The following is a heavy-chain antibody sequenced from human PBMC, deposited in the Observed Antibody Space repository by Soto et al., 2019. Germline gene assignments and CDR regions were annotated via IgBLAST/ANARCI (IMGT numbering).Heavy chain of an antibody. V-gene: IGHV4-59*01. CDR1: GGSISSYY. CDR2: IYYSGST. CDR3: ARDLGPLSPFDN. J-gene: IGHJ4*02. Sequence: SETLSLTCTVSGGSISSYYWCWIRQPPGKGLEWIGYIYYSGSTNYNPSLKSRVTISVDTSKNQFSLKLSSVTAADTAVYYCARDLGPLSPFDNWGQGTLVTV. D-gene: IGHD3-16*01.